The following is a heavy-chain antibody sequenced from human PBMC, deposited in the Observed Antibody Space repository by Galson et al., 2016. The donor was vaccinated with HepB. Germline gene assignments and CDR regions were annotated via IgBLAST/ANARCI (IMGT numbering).Heavy chain of an antibody. D-gene: IGHD5-12*01. CDR1: GFTSSSHA. Sequence: SLRLSCATSGFTSSSHAMNWLRQSPGKGLEWVSSISASVGTYSGTTYYADSVKGRFTISRDNSKGMLHLHMNSLRAEDTAVYYCAREHSGYMYYWGQGVLVTVSS. CDR3: AREHSGYMYY. V-gene: IGHV3-23*01. CDR2: ISASVGTYSGTT. J-gene: IGHJ4*02.